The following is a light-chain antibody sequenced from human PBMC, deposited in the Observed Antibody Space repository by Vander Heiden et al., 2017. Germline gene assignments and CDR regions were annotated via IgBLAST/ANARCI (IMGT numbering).Light chain of an antibody. Sequence: DIQMTQSPSTLSASVGDRVTITCRASQSISSWLAWYQQKPVKAPKLLIYKASSLESGVPSRFSGSGSGTEFTLTISSLHPDDFATYYCQQYNSYSPTFGQGTKMEIK. CDR1: QSISSW. CDR3: QQYNSYSPT. V-gene: IGKV1-5*03. CDR2: KAS. J-gene: IGKJ2*01.